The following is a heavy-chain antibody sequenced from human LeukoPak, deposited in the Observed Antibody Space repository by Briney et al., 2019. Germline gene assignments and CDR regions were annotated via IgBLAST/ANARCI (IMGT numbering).Heavy chain of an antibody. CDR3: AKVLFDYYDSSGYPFDY. D-gene: IGHD3-22*01. CDR2: IRYDGSNK. V-gene: IGHV3-30*02. CDR1: GFTFSSYG. Sequence: PGGSLRLSCAASGFTFSSYGMHWVRQAPGKGLEWVAFIRYDGSNKYYADSVKGRFTISRDNSKNTLYLQMNSLRAEDTAVYYCAKVLFDYYDSSGYPFDYWGQGTLVTVSS. J-gene: IGHJ4*02.